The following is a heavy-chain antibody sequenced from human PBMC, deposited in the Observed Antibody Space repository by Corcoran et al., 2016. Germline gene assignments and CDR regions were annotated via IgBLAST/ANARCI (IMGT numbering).Heavy chain of an antibody. CDR2: IYYSGST. Sequence: QLQLQESGPGLVKPSETLSLTCTVSGGSISSSSYYWGWIRQPPGKGLEWIGSIYYSGSTYYTPSLKSRVTISVDTSKNQFSLKLSSVTAADTAVYYCARPLSRDGYNVAFRDAFDIWGQGTMVTVSS. V-gene: IGHV4-39*01. D-gene: IGHD5-12*01. CDR3: ARPLSRDGYNVAFRDAFDI. CDR1: GGSISSSSYY. J-gene: IGHJ3*02.